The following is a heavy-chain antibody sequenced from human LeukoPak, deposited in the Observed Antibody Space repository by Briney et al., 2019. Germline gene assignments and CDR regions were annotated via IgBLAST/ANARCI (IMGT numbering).Heavy chain of an antibody. J-gene: IGHJ4*02. V-gene: IGHV4-39*07. CDR3: ATVGPKYSSGWYAWPSDY. CDR2: IYYSGST. CDR1: GGSISSSSYY. Sequence: SETLSLTCTVSGGSISSSSYYRGWIRQPPGKGLEWIGSIYYSGSTYYNPSLKSRVTISVDTSKNQFSLKLSSVTAADTAVYYCATVGPKYSSGWYAWPSDYWGQGTLVTVAS. D-gene: IGHD6-19*01.